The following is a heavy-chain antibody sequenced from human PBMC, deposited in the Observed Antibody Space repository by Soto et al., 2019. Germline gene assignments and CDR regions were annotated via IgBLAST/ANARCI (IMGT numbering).Heavy chain of an antibody. CDR1: GFTVSSNY. J-gene: IGHJ4*02. CDR3: ARTEYSRSYYRDY. V-gene: IGHV3-53*04. D-gene: IGHD1-26*01. Sequence: EVQLVESGGGLVQPGGSLRLSCAASGFTVSSNYMSWVRQAPGKGLEWVSVIYSGGSTYYADSVKGRFTISRHNSKNTLYLQMNSLRAEDTAVYYCARTEYSRSYYRDYWGQGTLVTVSS. CDR2: IYSGGST.